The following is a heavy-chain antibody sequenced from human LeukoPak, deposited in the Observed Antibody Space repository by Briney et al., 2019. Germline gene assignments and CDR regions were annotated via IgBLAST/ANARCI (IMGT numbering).Heavy chain of an antibody. CDR2: ISSRASTI. Sequence: GGSLRLFYAACGFTFSSYEMKYVGHAPGEGREGVSYISSRASTIYYADSVKGRFTISRDNATHSLYLQMNSLRAEDTAVYYCAELGITMIGGVCGTGTPVT. J-gene: IGHJ6*03. CDR1: GFTFSSYE. CDR3: AELGITMIGGV. V-gene: IGHV3-48*03. D-gene: IGHD3-10*02.